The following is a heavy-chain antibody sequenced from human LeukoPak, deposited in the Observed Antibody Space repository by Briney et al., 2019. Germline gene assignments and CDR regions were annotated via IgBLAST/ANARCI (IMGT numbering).Heavy chain of an antibody. D-gene: IGHD1-26*01. Sequence: GASVKVSCKASGGTFSSYAISWVRQAPGQGLEWMGGIIPIFGTANYAQKFQGRVTITTDESTSTAYMELSGLRSEDTAVYYCAREGSWSRLFYMDVWGKGTTVTVSS. CDR1: GGTFSSYA. CDR3: AREGSWSRLFYMDV. J-gene: IGHJ6*03. V-gene: IGHV1-69*05. CDR2: IIPIFGTA.